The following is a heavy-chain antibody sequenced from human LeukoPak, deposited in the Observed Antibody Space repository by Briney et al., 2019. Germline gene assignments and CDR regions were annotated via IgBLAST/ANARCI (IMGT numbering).Heavy chain of an antibody. V-gene: IGHV3-30-3*01. CDR3: ARPAVAGLRAGGYDY. D-gene: IGHD6-19*01. CDR1: GFTFSSYA. J-gene: IGHJ4*02. CDR2: ISYDGSNK. Sequence: GRSLRLSCAAPGFTFSSYAMHWVRQAPGKGLEWVAVISYDGSNKYYADSVKGRFTISRDNSKNTLYLQMNSLRVEDTAVYYCARPAVAGLRAGGYDYWGQGTLVTVSS.